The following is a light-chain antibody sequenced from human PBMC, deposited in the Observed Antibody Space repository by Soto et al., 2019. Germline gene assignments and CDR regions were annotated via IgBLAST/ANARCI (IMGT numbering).Light chain of an antibody. Sequence: SYELTQPPSVSVAPGKTARITCGGNNIGSKSVHWYQQKPGQAPVLVIYYDSDPPSGIPEPFSGSNSGNTATLTISRVEAGDEADYYCQVWDSSSDHYVFGTGTKLTVL. J-gene: IGLJ1*01. CDR3: QVWDSSSDHYV. V-gene: IGLV3-21*04. CDR2: YDS. CDR1: NIGSKS.